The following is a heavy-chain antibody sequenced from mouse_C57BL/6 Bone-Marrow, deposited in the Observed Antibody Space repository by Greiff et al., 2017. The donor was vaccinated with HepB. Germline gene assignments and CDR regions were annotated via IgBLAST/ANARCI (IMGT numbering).Heavy chain of an antibody. CDR1: GYTFTSYW. Sequence: QVQLQQPGAELVMPGASVKLSCKASGYTFTSYWMHWVKQRPGQGLEWIGEIDPSDSYTNYNQKFKGKSTLTVDKSSSTAYMQLSSLTSEDSAVYYCARVDGYPYYYAMDYWGQGTSVTVSS. CDR3: ARVDGYPYYYAMDY. D-gene: IGHD2-3*01. J-gene: IGHJ4*01. CDR2: IDPSDSYT. V-gene: IGHV1-69*01.